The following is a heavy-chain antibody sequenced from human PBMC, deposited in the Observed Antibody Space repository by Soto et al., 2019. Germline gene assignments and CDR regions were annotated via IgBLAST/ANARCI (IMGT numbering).Heavy chain of an antibody. V-gene: IGHV1-18*01. D-gene: IGHD3-22*01. CDR2: ISAYNGNT. Sequence: ASVKVSCKASGGTFSSYAISWVRQAPGQGLEWMGWISAYNGNTNYAQKLQGRVTMTTDTSTSTAYMELRSLRSDDTAVYYCARGSYDSSGYYRNPFDYWGQGTLVTVSS. CDR3: ARGSYDSSGYYRNPFDY. CDR1: GGTFSSYA. J-gene: IGHJ4*02.